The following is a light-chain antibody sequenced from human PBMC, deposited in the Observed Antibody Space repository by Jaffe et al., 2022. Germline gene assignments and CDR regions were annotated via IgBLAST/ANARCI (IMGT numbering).Light chain of an antibody. CDR1: SSDVGGYNY. Sequence: QSALTQPASVSGSPGQSITISCTGTSSDVGGYNYVSWYQQHPGKAPKLMIYEVSNRPSGVSNRFFGSKSGNTASLTISGLQAEDEADYYCCSFTSSYTWVLGGGTKLTVL. J-gene: IGLJ3*02. V-gene: IGLV2-14*01. CDR3: CSFTSSYTWV. CDR2: EVS.